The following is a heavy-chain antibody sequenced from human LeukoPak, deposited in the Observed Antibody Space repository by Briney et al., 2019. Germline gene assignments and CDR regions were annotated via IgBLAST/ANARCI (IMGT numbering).Heavy chain of an antibody. CDR2: INPNSGGT. CDR3: ARSTIFGVAGGWFDP. Sequence: ASVKVSCKASGYTSTGYYMHWVRQAPGQGLEWMGWINPNSGGTNYAQKFQGRVTMTRDTSISTAYMELSRLRSDDTAVYYCARSTIFGVAGGWFDPWGQGTLVTVSS. CDR1: GYTSTGYY. D-gene: IGHD3-3*01. J-gene: IGHJ5*02. V-gene: IGHV1-2*02.